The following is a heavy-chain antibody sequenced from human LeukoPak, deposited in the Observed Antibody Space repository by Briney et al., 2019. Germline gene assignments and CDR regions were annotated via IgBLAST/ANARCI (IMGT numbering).Heavy chain of an antibody. V-gene: IGHV4-59*08. Sequence: PSETLSLTCTVSSGSISSYYWSWIRQPPGKGLEWIGYIYYSESTNYNPSLKSRVTMSVDTSKNQFSLWLSSMTAADTAVYYCARSHAPYYDSRKATTQRHGFDIWGQGTMVTVSS. J-gene: IGHJ3*02. CDR1: SGSISSYY. CDR2: IYYSEST. CDR3: ARSHAPYYDSRKATTQRHGFDI. D-gene: IGHD3-22*01.